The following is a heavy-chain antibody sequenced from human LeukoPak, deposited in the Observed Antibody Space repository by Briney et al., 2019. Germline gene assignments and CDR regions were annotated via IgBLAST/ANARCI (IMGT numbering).Heavy chain of an antibody. Sequence: ASVKVSCKASGYTFTSYAMHWVRQAPGQRLEWMGWINAGNGNTKYSQKFQGRVTITRDTSASTAYMELSSLRSEDTAAYYCARGPYGDYHFDYWGQGTLVTVSS. J-gene: IGHJ4*02. CDR3: ARGPYGDYHFDY. CDR1: GYTFTSYA. D-gene: IGHD4-17*01. CDR2: INAGNGNT. V-gene: IGHV1-3*01.